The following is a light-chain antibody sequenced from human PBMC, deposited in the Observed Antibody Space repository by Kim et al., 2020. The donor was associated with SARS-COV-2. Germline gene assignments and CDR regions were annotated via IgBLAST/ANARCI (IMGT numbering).Light chain of an antibody. J-gene: IGKJ4*01. CDR2: GAF. CDR1: QTMPSSY. Sequence: PGERAHLPCRANQTMPSSYIAWYQHKPGQAPRRLIYGAFNRASGIPDRFSGSGSGADFTLNISRLEPEYFAVYYCQQYGSRPLSFGGGTKVDI. CDR3: QQYGSRPLS. V-gene: IGKV3-20*01.